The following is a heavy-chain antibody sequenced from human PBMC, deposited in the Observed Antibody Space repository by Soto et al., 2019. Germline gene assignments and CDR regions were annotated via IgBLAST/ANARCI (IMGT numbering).Heavy chain of an antibody. CDR1: GYTFPSYH. CDR2: MNPDSGNT. CDR3: ARSVGGSNVNFDY. V-gene: IGHV1-8*01. J-gene: IGHJ4*02. D-gene: IGHD3-10*01. Sequence: ASVKVSCKAFGYTFPSYHINRLRLATGQGPEWMGWMNPDSGNTGYVQKFQGRVTMTRNTATSTAYMELSSLRSEDTAVYYCARSVGGSNVNFDYWGQGTLVTVSS.